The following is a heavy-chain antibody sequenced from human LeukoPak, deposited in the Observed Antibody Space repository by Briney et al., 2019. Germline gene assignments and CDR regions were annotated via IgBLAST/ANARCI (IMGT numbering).Heavy chain of an antibody. CDR2: ISGSGGTT. Sequence: QSGGSLRLSCAASGFTFSSFAMSWVRQAPGKGLEWVSAISGSGGTTYYADSVKGRFTISRDNSKNTLYLQMNSLRAEDTALYYCPKDRDVVVVTFHWHFDLWGRGTLVTVSS. J-gene: IGHJ2*01. CDR3: PKDRDVVVVTFHWHFDL. D-gene: IGHD2-21*02. V-gene: IGHV3-23*01. CDR1: GFTFSSFA.